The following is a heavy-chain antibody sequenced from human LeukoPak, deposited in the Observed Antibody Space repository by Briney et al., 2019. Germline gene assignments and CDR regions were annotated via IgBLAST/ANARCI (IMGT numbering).Heavy chain of an antibody. CDR3: ARHDNWNFPY. J-gene: IGHJ4*02. Sequence: GGSLRLSCAASGFSFSKNWMTWFRQAPGRGLEWVANIKPDGSEKYYVDSVRGRFTISRDNAKNSLYLQMNSLRAEDTAVYYCARHDNWNFPYWGQGTLVTVSS. CDR2: IKPDGSEK. D-gene: IGHD1-7*01. CDR1: GFSFSKNW. V-gene: IGHV3-7*01.